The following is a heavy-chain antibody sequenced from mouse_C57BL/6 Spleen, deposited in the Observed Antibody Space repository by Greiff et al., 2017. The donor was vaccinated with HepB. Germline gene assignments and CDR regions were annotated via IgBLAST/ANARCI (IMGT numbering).Heavy chain of an antibody. CDR1: GFTFSSYA. CDR2: ISDGGSYT. CDR3: ASIYDGYYVDWYFDV. Sequence: EVMLVESGGGLVKPGGSLKLSCAASGFTFSSYAMSWVRQTPEKRLEWVATISDGGSYTYYPDNVKGRFTISRDNAKNNLYLQMSHLKSEDTAMYYCASIYDGYYVDWYFDVWGTGTTVTVSS. D-gene: IGHD2-3*01. V-gene: IGHV5-4*03. J-gene: IGHJ1*03.